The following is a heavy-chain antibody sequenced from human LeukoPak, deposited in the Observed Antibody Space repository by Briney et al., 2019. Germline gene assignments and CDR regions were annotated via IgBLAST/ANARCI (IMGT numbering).Heavy chain of an antibody. D-gene: IGHD3-10*01. Sequence: RGSLRLSCVVSGFTFASTWMTWVRQAPGKGLEWVANIKQDGSEKHYVDSVKGRFTISRDNVKNSLYLQMNNLRAEDTAVYYCAREPGIGYAFDIWGQGTMVTVSS. CDR1: GFTFASTW. CDR2: IKQDGSEK. J-gene: IGHJ3*02. CDR3: AREPGIGYAFDI. V-gene: IGHV3-7*01.